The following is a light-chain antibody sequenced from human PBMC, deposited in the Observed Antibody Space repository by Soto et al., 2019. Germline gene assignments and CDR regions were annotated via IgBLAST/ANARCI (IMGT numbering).Light chain of an antibody. J-gene: IGKJ3*01. CDR1: QSVSDMY. CDR2: AS. CDR3: QHYDTSAH. V-gene: IGKV3-20*01. Sequence: EIVLTQSPGTLSLSPGERATLSCRASQSVSDMYLAWYQQKPGQAPRLLIYASNRATGIPDRFSCSGSGTAFTRTISSLAPEDFAVYYGQHYDTSAHFGPGTKVEIK.